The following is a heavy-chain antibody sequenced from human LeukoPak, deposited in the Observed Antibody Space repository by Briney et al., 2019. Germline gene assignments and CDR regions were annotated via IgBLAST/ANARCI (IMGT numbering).Heavy chain of an antibody. V-gene: IGHV4-59*01. CDR2: ISYSGST. CDR1: GGSISGYY. J-gene: IGHJ6*02. Sequence: SETLSLTCAVSGGSISGYYWSWIRQPPGKGLEWIGYISYSGSTNYNPSLKSRVTISEDTSKNQISLKLSSVTTADTAVYYCARRPDYYYYSMDVWGQGTTVTVSS. CDR3: ARRPDYYYYSMDV.